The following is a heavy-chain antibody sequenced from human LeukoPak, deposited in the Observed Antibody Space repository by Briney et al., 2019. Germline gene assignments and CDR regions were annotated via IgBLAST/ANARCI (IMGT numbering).Heavy chain of an antibody. J-gene: IGHJ4*02. Sequence: GGSLRLSCAASGFTFSSYAMRWVRQAPGKGLEWVSAISGSGGSTYYADSVKGRFTISRDNSKNTLFLRMNSLRAEDTAVYYCAKDRGYSYDDYWGQGTLVTVSS. CDR3: AKDRGYSYDDY. V-gene: IGHV3-23*01. D-gene: IGHD5-18*01. CDR1: GFTFSSYA. CDR2: ISGSGGST.